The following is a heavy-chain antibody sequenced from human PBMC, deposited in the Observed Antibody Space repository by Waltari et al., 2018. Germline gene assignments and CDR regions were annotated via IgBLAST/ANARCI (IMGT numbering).Heavy chain of an antibody. CDR3: ANHRPGGLGMEV. D-gene: IGHD2-15*01. Sequence: EEHLVESGGGLVQPGGSLRLSCAASGFTFCNFWMHWVRQAPGKGLVWVERIKSAGTGATYADSVRGRFTISRDNAKNTLFLQMNSLRADDTAVYYCANHRPGGLGMEVWGQGITVTVSS. J-gene: IGHJ6*02. CDR1: GFTFCNFW. CDR2: IKSAGTGA. V-gene: IGHV3-74*01.